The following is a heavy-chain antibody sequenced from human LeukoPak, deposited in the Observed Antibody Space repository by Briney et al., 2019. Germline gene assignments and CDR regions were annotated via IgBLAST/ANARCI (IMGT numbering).Heavy chain of an antibody. J-gene: IGHJ4*02. V-gene: IGHV3-23*01. CDR3: VTEVSGSFPT. CDR2: ISGSASST. D-gene: IGHD1-26*01. Sequence: PGGSLRLSCAASGFTFSNYAMSWVRQAPGKGLEWVSAISGSASSTYHADSVKGRFTISRDNSKNTLYLQMNSLRADDTAVYYCVTEVSGSFPTWGQGTLVTVSS. CDR1: GFTFSNYA.